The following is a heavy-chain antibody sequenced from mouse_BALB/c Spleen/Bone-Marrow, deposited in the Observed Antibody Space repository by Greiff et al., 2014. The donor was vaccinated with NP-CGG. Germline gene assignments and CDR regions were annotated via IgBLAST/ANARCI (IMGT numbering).Heavy chain of an antibody. CDR3: ARNYGYGKSFAY. Sequence: VQLQQSGAELVKPGASVKLSCTASGFNIKDTYMHWVKQRPEQGLEWIGRIDPANGNTKYYPKFQCKATITADTSSNTAYLQLSSLTSEDTAFYYCARNYGYGKSFAYWGQGTLVTVSA. J-gene: IGHJ3*01. CDR2: IDPANGNT. CDR1: GFNIKDTY. V-gene: IGHV14-3*02. D-gene: IGHD2-2*01.